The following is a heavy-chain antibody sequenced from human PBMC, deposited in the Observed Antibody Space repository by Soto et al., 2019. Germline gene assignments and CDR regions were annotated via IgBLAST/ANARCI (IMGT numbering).Heavy chain of an antibody. CDR1: GGTFSSYT. CDR3: AKEYDSSGYYHNWFDP. Sequence: SVKVSGKASGGTFSSYTIRWVRQAPGQGLEWMGRIIPILGIANYAQKFQCRVTITADKFTSTAYMELSSLRSEDTAVYYCAKEYDSSGYYHNWFDPWGQGTLVTVSS. V-gene: IGHV1-69*02. CDR2: IIPILGIA. J-gene: IGHJ5*02. D-gene: IGHD3-22*01.